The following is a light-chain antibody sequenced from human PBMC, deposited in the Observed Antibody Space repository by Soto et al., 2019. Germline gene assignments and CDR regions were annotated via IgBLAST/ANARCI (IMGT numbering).Light chain of an antibody. CDR1: SSDVGGYNY. J-gene: IGLJ1*01. CDR3: SSYTSTSTLYV. Sequence: QSALTQPASVSGSPGQSITISCTGTSSDVGGYNYVSWYQQHPDKAPKLMIYEVTNRPSGVSFRFSGSKSGNTASLTIAGLQPEDEADYYCSSYTSTSTLYVFGTGTKLT. V-gene: IGLV2-14*01. CDR2: EVT.